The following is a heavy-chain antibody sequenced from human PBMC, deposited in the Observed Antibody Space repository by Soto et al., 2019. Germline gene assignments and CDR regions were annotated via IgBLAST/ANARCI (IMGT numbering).Heavy chain of an antibody. Sequence: QVQLVQSGAEVKKPGASVKVSCKASGHTLINYYMHWVRQAPGQGLDWLGKIDPSGNGTSYAERFQGRISLTSDTSTNTVYVELSSLRSEDTAIYYCAINYYDCSADLYWGQGTLVTVSS. J-gene: IGHJ4*02. V-gene: IGHV1-46*01. D-gene: IGHD3-22*01. CDR2: IDPSGNGT. CDR3: AINYYDCSADLY. CDR1: GHTLINYY.